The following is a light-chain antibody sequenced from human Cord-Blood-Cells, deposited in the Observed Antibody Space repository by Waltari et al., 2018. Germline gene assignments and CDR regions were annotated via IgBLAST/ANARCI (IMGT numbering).Light chain of an antibody. Sequence: QTALTQPASVSGSPGHSITIPCTGTSSDVGRYYLVSWYQQHPGKAPKLMIYEGSKRPSGVSNRFSGSKSGNTASLTIAGLQAEDEADYYCCSYAGSSTLVFGGGTKLTVL. V-gene: IGLV2-23*01. J-gene: IGLJ2*01. CDR1: SSDVGRYYL. CDR2: EGS. CDR3: CSYAGSSTLV.